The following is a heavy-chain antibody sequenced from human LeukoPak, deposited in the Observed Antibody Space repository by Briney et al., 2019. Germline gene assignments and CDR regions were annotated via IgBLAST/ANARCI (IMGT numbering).Heavy chain of an antibody. CDR3: ANSKSIAARSWFDP. D-gene: IGHD6-6*01. V-gene: IGHV3-23*01. Sequence: GGSLRLSCAASGFTFSSHWMSWVRQAPGKGLEWVSAISGSGGSTYYADSVKGRFTISRDNSKNTLYLQMNSLRAEDTAVYYCANSKSIAARSWFDPWGQGTLVTVSS. CDR1: GFTFSSHW. J-gene: IGHJ5*02. CDR2: ISGSGGST.